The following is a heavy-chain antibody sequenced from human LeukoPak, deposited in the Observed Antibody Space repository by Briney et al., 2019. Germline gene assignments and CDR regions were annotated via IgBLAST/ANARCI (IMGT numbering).Heavy chain of an antibody. CDR3: AKDRRAARQLYSGYDYPN. Sequence: GASVRVSCKTSGYTFTGYYMHWVRQAPGQGLEWMRIIDPSGGSTSYAQKFQGRVTMTRDMSTSTVYMELSSLRSEDTAVYYCAKDRRAARQLYSGYDYPNWGQGTLVTVSS. J-gene: IGHJ4*02. D-gene: IGHD5-12*01. CDR1: GYTFTGYY. CDR2: IDPSGGST. V-gene: IGHV1-46*01.